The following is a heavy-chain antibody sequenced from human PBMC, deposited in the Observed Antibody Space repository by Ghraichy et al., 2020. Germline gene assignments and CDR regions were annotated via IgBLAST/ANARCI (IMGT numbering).Heavy chain of an antibody. D-gene: IGHD3-10*01. Sequence: GGSLRLSCAASGFIFSTYSMSWVRQAPGKGLEWVSSISSRSSDIDYADSVKGRFTISRDNAKNSLYLQMNSLRAEDTAVYYCAGNYYGSGSYPDYWGQGTLVTVFS. CDR2: ISSRSSDI. V-gene: IGHV3-21*01. CDR1: GFIFSTYS. J-gene: IGHJ4*02. CDR3: AGNYYGSGSYPDY.